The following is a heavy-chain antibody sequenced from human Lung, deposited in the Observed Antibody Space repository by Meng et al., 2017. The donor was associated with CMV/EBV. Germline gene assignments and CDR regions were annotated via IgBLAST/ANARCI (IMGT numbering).Heavy chain of an antibody. D-gene: IGHD2-15*01. CDR2: ISYDGSNK. CDR1: GFTFSSYA. V-gene: IGHV3-30-3*01. J-gene: IGHJ4*02. Sequence: QVQLVGSGGAVAPTGRSLSVACAASGFTFSSYAMPWVRQAPGKGLEWVAVISYDGSNKYYADSVKGRFTISRDNSKNTLYLQMNSLRAEDTAVYYCAHGGGDCWGQGTLVTVSS. CDR3: AHGGGDC.